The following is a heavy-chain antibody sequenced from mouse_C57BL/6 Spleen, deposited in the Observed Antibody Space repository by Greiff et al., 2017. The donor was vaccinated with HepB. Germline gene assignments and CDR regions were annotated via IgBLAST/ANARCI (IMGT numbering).Heavy chain of an antibody. V-gene: IGHV5-4*01. CDR1: GFTFSSYA. Sequence: EVKLVESGGGLVKPGGSLKLSCAASGFTFSSYAMSWVRQTPAKRLEWVATISDGGSYTYYPDNVKGRFTISRDNAKNNLYLQMSHLKSEDTAMYYCARDEDDGYSWFAYWGQGTLVTVSA. D-gene: IGHD2-3*01. CDR3: ARDEDDGYSWFAY. J-gene: IGHJ3*01. CDR2: ISDGGSYT.